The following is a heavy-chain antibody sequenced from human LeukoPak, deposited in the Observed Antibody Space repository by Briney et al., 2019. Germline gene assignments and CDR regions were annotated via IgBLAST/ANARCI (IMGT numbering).Heavy chain of an antibody. V-gene: IGHV4-34*01. J-gene: IGHJ6*04. CDR3: ARGPYDILTGPIGMDV. Sequence: SETLSLTCAVYGGSFSGYYWSWIRQPPGKGLEWIGEINHSGSTNYNPSLKGRVTISVDTSKNQFSLKLSSVTAADTAVYYCARGPYDILTGPIGMDVWGKGTTVTVSS. CDR1: GGSFSGYY. CDR2: INHSGST. D-gene: IGHD3-9*01.